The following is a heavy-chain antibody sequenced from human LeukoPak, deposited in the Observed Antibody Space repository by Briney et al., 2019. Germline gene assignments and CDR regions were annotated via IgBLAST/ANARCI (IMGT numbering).Heavy chain of an antibody. CDR1: GFTFSDSG. CDR2: IRSKANSYAT. D-gene: IGHD2-21*01. J-gene: IGHJ4*02. V-gene: IGHV3-73*01. CDR3: TRYGDYPFDY. Sequence: GGSLRLSCAASGFTFSDSGMHWVRQASGKGLEWVGRIRSKANSYATAYAASVKGRFTISRDDSKNTAYLQMNSLKTEDTAVYYCTRYGDYPFDYWGQGTLITVSS.